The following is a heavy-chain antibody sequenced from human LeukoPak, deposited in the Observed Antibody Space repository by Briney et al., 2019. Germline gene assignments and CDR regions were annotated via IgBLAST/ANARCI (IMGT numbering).Heavy chain of an antibody. CDR1: GFTFSDYY. J-gene: IGHJ3*02. Sequence: PGGSLRLSCAASGFTFSDYYMSWIRQAPGKGLEWVSYISSSGSTIYYADSVKGRFTISRDNAKNSLYLQMNSLRAEDTAVYYCARVMSRGYSYGYAFDIWGQGTMVTVPS. V-gene: IGHV3-11*01. CDR2: ISSSGSTI. CDR3: ARVMSRGYSYGYAFDI. D-gene: IGHD5-18*01.